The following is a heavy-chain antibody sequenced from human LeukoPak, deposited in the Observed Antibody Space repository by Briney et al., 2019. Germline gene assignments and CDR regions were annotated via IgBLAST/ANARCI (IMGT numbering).Heavy chain of an antibody. CDR1: GGTFSSYA. V-gene: IGHV1-69*10. D-gene: IGHD2-21*02. CDR3: AREVRGIVVVTAILAGAFDI. Sequence: SVKVSCKASGGTFSSYAISWVRQAPGQGLEWMGGIIPILGIANYAQKFQGRVTIIADKSTSTAYMELSSLRSEDTAVYYCAREVRGIVVVTAILAGAFDIWGQGTMVTVSS. J-gene: IGHJ3*02. CDR2: IIPILGIA.